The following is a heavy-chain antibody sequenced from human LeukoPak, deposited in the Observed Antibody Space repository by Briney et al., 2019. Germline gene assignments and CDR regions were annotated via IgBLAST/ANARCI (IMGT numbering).Heavy chain of an antibody. CDR2: ISSSCSTI. CDR3: ARDLGSLWYFDY. J-gene: IGHJ4*02. V-gene: IGHV3-48*01. Sequence: PGGSLRLFCVASGFTFSSYSMHWVRQAPGKGLEWVSYISSSCSTIYYADSVKGRFTISRDNAKNSLYLQMNSLRAEDTAVYYCARDLGSLWYFDYWGQGTLVTVSS. D-gene: IGHD2-15*01. CDR1: GFTFSSYS.